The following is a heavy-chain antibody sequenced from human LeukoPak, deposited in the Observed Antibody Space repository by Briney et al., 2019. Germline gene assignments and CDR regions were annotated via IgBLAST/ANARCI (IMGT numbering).Heavy chain of an antibody. CDR3: ARDASSLWFGELSWFDP. Sequence: ASVKVSCKASGYTFTSYGIIWVRQAPGQGLEWMGWISAYNGNTNYAQKLQGRVTMTTDTSTSTAYMELRSLRSDDTAVYYCARDASSLWFGELSWFDPWGQGTLVTVSS. J-gene: IGHJ5*02. CDR2: ISAYNGNT. D-gene: IGHD3-10*01. V-gene: IGHV1-18*01. CDR1: GYTFTSYG.